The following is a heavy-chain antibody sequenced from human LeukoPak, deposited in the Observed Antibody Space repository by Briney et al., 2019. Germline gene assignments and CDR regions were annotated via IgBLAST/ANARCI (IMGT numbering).Heavy chain of an antibody. CDR2: INPYSGGT. J-gene: IGHJ3*02. V-gene: IGHV1-2*06. CDR1: GYTFTDYY. D-gene: IGHD3-10*01. Sequence: ASVKVSCKASGYTFTDYYMHWVRQAPGQGLEWMGRINPYSGGTNYAPKFQGGVTMTRDTSIATIYMELSRLRSNDTAVYYCARAGSYGPTDAFDIWGQGTMVTVSS. CDR3: ARAGSYGPTDAFDI.